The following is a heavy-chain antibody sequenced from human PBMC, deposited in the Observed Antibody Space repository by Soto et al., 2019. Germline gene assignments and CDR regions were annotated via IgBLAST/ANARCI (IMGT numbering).Heavy chain of an antibody. CDR3: AKDPRPHTAMATGYFDY. D-gene: IGHD5-18*01. Sequence: GGSLRLSCAASGFTFSTYGIHWVRQAPGKGLEWVAVISYDGSNKYYADSVKGRFTISRDNSKNTLYLQMNSLRAEDTAVYYCAKDPRPHTAMATGYFDYWGQGTLVTVSS. V-gene: IGHV3-30*18. CDR1: GFTFSTYG. CDR2: ISYDGSNK. J-gene: IGHJ4*02.